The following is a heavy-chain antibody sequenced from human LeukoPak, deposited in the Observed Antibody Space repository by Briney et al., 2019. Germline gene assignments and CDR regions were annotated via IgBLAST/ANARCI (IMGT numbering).Heavy chain of an antibody. D-gene: IGHD1-1*01. CDR3: ANPESGSGTPYAFDI. CDR1: GGTFSSYT. CDR2: IIPILGIA. Sequence: GSSVKVSCKASGGTFSSYTISWVRHAPGQGLELMGRIIPILGIANYAQKFQGRVTITADKSTSTAYMELSSLRSEDTAVYYWANPESGSGTPYAFDIWGQGTMVTVSS. V-gene: IGHV1-69*02. J-gene: IGHJ3*02.